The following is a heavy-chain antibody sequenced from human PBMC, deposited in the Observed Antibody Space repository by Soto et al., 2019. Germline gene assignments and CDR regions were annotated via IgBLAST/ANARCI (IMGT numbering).Heavy chain of an antibody. D-gene: IGHD5-12*01. CDR3: ARPGWLRNPSDY. CDR2: ISDYNGNK. V-gene: IGHV1-18*01. CDR1: GYTFTGYG. Sequence: ASVKGSCKACGYTFTGYGMGCVRQAAGQGREWMGWISDYNGNKNYAPKLQGRVTMTTDTSTSPAYLALRSMRSDDTAVYYCARPGWLRNPSDYWGQGTLVTVSS. J-gene: IGHJ4*02.